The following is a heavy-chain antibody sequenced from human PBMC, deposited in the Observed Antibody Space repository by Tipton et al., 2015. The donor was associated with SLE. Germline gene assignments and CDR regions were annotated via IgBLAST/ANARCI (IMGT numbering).Heavy chain of an antibody. V-gene: IGHV4-59*08. D-gene: IGHD3-10*01. Sequence: GLVKPSETLSLTCAVYGGSFSAYYWSWIRQPPGKALQWIGSIYYSGSLYYNPSLKSRVTISVDTSKNHFFLKLTSVTAADTAVYYCARLLRGAPFDPWGQGTLVTVSS. CDR2: IYYSGSL. CDR1: GGSFSAYY. J-gene: IGHJ5*02. CDR3: ARLLRGAPFDP.